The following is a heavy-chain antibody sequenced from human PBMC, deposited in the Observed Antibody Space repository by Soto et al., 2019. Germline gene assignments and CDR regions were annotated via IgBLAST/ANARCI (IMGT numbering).Heavy chain of an antibody. V-gene: IGHV1-18*01. Sequence: ASVKVSCKASGYTFTSYGISWVRQAPGQGLEWMGWISAYNGNTKYAQKLQGRDTMTTDTSTSTAYMKLRSLRSDDTAVYYRARFRYDILTVYETHCCAYWGKGTLVTV. J-gene: IGHJ4*02. D-gene: IGHD3-9*01. CDR3: ARFRYDILTVYETHCCAY. CDR1: GYTFTSYG. CDR2: ISAYNGNT.